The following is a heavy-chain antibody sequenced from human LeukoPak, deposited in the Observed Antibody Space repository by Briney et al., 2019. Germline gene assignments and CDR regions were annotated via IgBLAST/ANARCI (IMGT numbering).Heavy chain of an antibody. Sequence: SSETLSLTCTVSDGSISSSSYYWGWIRQPPGKGLEWIGSIYYSGSTYYNPSLKSRVTISVDTSKSQFSLKVTSVTAADTAVYYCARAYDDAFDIWGQGTMVTVSS. CDR3: ARAYDDAFDI. J-gene: IGHJ3*02. CDR1: DGSISSSSYY. V-gene: IGHV4-39*07. D-gene: IGHD5-12*01. CDR2: IYYSGST.